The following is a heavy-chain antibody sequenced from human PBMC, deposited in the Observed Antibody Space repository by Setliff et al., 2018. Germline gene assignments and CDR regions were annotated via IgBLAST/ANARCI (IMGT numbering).Heavy chain of an antibody. CDR1: GGSISSGSYY. V-gene: IGHV4-39*01. D-gene: IGHD3-10*01. J-gene: IGHJ4*02. Sequence: SETLSLTCSVSGGSISSGSYYWGWIRQSPGKGLEWIGSMYYSGSTYYNPSLKGRVSLSVDTTKNQFSLKLTSMTAADTAVYFCARHLLVQGTYHFDYWGQGSPVTVSS. CDR3: ARHLLVQGTYHFDY. CDR2: MYYSGST.